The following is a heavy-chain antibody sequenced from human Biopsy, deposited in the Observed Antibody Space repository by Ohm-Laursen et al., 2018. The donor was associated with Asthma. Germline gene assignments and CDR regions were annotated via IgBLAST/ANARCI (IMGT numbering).Heavy chain of an antibody. J-gene: IGHJ6*02. V-gene: IGHV1-18*01. Sequence: ASVKVSCNTSGCTFNSAGITWVRQAPGQGLEWMGWISVYNGNAKVAQKLQDRVTMITDTSTSTAYMELRSLRSDDTAVYFCARAVDYSHYYGIDVWGQGTTVTVS. CDR2: ISVYNGNA. D-gene: IGHD3-10*01. CDR3: ARAVDYSHYYGIDV. CDR1: GCTFNSAG.